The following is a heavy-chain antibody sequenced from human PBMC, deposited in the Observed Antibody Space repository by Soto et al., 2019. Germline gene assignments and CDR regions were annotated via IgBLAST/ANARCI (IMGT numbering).Heavy chain of an antibody. CDR2: INPNSGGT. Sequence: ASVKVSCKASGYTFTGYYMHWVRQAPGQGLEWMGWINPNSGGTNYAQKFQGWVTMTRDTSISTAYMELSRLRSDDTAVYYCAREIGVEATTALDYWGQGTLVTVSS. CDR3: AREIGVEATTALDY. V-gene: IGHV1-2*04. D-gene: IGHD2-21*01. J-gene: IGHJ4*02. CDR1: GYTFTGYY.